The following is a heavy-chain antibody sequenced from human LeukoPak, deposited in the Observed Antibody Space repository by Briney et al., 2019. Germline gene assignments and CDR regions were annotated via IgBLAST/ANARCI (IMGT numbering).Heavy chain of an antibody. CDR3: ARGRSIISYFDH. CDR2: FYYTGTA. V-gene: IGHV4-59*01. J-gene: IGHJ4*02. CDR1: GGSISRFY. Sequence: SETLSLTCNVSGGSISRFYWNWIRQTPEKGLEWIAHFYYTGTASYNPSLKSRATISGDTSKNQFSLTLNSVTAADTAVYYCARGRSIISYFDHWGQGALVTVSS. D-gene: IGHD1-14*01.